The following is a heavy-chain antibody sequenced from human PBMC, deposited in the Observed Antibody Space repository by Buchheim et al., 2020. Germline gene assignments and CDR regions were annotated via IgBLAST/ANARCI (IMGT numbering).Heavy chain of an antibody. CDR3: ARGTGQQLVGGSYFFDY. Sequence: QVQLQESGPGLVKPSETLSLTCTVSGGSISSYYWSWIRQPPGKGLEWIGYIYYSGSTNYNPSLKSRVTISVDTSKNQFSLKLSSVTAADTAVYYCARGTGQQLVGGSYFFDYWGQGTL. CDR2: IYYSGST. J-gene: IGHJ4*02. V-gene: IGHV4-59*01. D-gene: IGHD6-13*01. CDR1: GGSISSYY.